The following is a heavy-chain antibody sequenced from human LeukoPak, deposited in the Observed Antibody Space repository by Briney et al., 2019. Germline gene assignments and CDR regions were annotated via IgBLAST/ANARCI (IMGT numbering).Heavy chain of an antibody. V-gene: IGHV3-23*01. J-gene: IGHJ4*02. CDR2: ISGTGGST. Sequence: GGSLRLSCAASGFTFSSHAMSWVRQAPGKGLEWVSSISGTGGSTSYADSVKGRFTISRGNSKNTLYVEMNSLRAEGTAVYYCASRSYSGRQLNFYFDSWGQGILVTVSA. CDR1: GFTFSSHA. D-gene: IGHD2-15*01. CDR3: ASRSYSGRQLNFYFDS.